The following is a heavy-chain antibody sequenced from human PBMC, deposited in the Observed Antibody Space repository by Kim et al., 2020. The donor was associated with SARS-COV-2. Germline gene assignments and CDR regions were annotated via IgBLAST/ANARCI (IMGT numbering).Heavy chain of an antibody. CDR1: GGSFSGYY. CDR2: INHSGST. J-gene: IGHJ4*02. D-gene: IGHD1-26*01. Sequence: SETLSLTCAVYGGSFSGYYWSWIRQPPGKGLEWIGEINHSGSTNYNPSLKSRVTISVDTSKNQFSLKLSSVTAADTAVYYCARGIVGAMNRPHFDYWGQGTLVTVSS. V-gene: IGHV4-34*01. CDR3: ARGIVGAMNRPHFDY.